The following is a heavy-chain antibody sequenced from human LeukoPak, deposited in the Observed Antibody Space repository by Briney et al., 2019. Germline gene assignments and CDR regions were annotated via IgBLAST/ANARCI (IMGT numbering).Heavy chain of an antibody. Sequence: GGSLRLSCAASGFTFSSYAMSWVRQAPGKGLEWVSGISSSGSTIYYADSVKGRFTISRDNAKNSLYLQMNSLRAEDTAVYHCASFTPSWYVRSNAFDIWGQGTMVTVSS. D-gene: IGHD6-13*01. CDR1: GFTFSSYA. CDR2: ISSSGSTI. J-gene: IGHJ3*02. CDR3: ASFTPSWYVRSNAFDI. V-gene: IGHV3-48*04.